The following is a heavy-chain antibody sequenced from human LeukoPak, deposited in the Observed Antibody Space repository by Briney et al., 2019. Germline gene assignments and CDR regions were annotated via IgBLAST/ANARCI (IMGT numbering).Heavy chain of an antibody. CDR3: ARVSPLLSLIEAFDI. J-gene: IGHJ3*02. CDR1: GYTFTGYY. V-gene: IGHV1-2*02. Sequence: ASVKVSCKASGYTFTGYYMHWVRQAPGQGLEWMGWINPNSGGTNYAQKLQGRVSMTRDTSISTAYMELSRLRSDDTAVYYCARVSPLLSLIEAFDIWGQGTMVTVSS. CDR2: INPNSGGT. D-gene: IGHD3-10*01.